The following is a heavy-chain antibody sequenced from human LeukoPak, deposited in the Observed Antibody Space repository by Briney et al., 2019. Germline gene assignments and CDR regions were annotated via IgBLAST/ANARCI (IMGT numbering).Heavy chain of an antibody. Sequence: SETLSLTCTVSGGSISSYYWSWIRQPPGKGLEWIGYIYYSGSTNYNPSLKSRVTISVDTSKNQCSLKLSSVTAADTAVYYRARHKLRNWFDPWGQGTLVTVSS. CDR2: IYYSGST. CDR1: GGSISSYY. CDR3: ARHKLRNWFDP. V-gene: IGHV4-59*08. J-gene: IGHJ5*02.